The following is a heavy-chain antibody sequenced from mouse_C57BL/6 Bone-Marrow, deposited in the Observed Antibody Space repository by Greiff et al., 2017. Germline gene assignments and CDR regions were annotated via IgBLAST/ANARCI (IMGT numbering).Heavy chain of an antibody. CDR1: GYTFTNYW. D-gene: IGHD1-1*01. CDR3: ARSPYYYGSSYWYFDV. V-gene: IGHV1-63*01. Sequence: QVQLQQSGAELVRPGTSVKMSCKASGYTFTNYWIGWAKQRPGHGLEWIGDIYPGGGYTNYNEKFKGKATLTADKSSSTAYMQFSSLTSEDSAIYYCARSPYYYGSSYWYFDVWGTGTTVTVSS. J-gene: IGHJ1*03. CDR2: IYPGGGYT.